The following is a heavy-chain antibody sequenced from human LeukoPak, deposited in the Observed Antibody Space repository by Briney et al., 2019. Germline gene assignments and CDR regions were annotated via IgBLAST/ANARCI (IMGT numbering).Heavy chain of an antibody. CDR3: AKDPSSSSWYYFDY. CDR1: GFTFSSYA. CDR2: ISGSGGST. V-gene: IGHV3-23*01. D-gene: IGHD6-13*01. J-gene: IGHJ4*02. Sequence: GGSLRLSCAASGFTFSSYAMSRVRQAPGKGLEWVSAISGSGGSTYYADSVKGRFTISRDNSKNTLYLQMNSLRAEDTAVYYCAKDPSSSSWYYFDYWGQGTLVTVSS.